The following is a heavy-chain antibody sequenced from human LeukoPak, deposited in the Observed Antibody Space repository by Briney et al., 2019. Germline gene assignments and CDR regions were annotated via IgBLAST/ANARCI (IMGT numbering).Heavy chain of an antibody. CDR2: IIPIFGTA. Sequence: SVKVSCKASGGTFSSYAISWVRQAPGQGLEWMGGIIPIFGTANYAQKFQGRVTITADKSTSTAYMELSSLRSEDTAVYYCARVLWSAGRSFDYWGQGTLVTVSS. V-gene: IGHV1-69*06. J-gene: IGHJ4*02. CDR1: GGTFSSYA. CDR3: ARVLWSAGRSFDY. D-gene: IGHD1-1*01.